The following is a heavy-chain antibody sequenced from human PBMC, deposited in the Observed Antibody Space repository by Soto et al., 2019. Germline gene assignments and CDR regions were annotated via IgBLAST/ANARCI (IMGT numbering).Heavy chain of an antibody. J-gene: IGHJ6*02. D-gene: IGHD2-2*01. CDR3: AKAYCSSTSCPNYYYYGMDV. CDR2: ISWNSGSI. V-gene: IGHV3-9*01. Sequence: GGSLRFSCAASGFTFDDYAMHWVRQAPGKGLEWVSGISWNSGSIGYADSVKGRFTISRDNAKNSLYLQMNSLRAEDTALYYCAKAYCSSTSCPNYYYYGMDVWGQGTTVTVSS. CDR1: GFTFDDYA.